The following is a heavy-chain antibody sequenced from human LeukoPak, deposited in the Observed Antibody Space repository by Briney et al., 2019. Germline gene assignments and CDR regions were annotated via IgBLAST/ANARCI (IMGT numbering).Heavy chain of an antibody. CDR2: ISWNSGSI. D-gene: IGHD7-27*01. CDR3: AKELTGTYYYYGMDV. V-gene: IGHV3-9*01. CDR1: GFTFDDYA. J-gene: IGHJ6*02. Sequence: QPGGSLRLSCAASGFTFDDYAMHWVRQAPGKGLEWVSGISWNSGSIGYADSVKGRFTISRDNAKNSLYLQMNSLRAEDTALYCCAKELTGTYYYYGMDVWGQGTTVTVSS.